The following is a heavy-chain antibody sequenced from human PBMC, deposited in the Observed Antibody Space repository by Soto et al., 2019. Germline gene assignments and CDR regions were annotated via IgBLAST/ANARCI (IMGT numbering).Heavy chain of an antibody. D-gene: IGHD2-2*02. CDR1: GFTFSSYW. J-gene: IGHJ4*02. V-gene: IGHV3-74*01. CDR2: INSDGSST. Sequence: EVQLVESGGGLVQPGGSLRLSCAASGFTFSSYWMHWVRQAPGKGLVWVSRINSDGSSTSYADSVKGRFTISRDNAKNTLYLQMNSLSAEDTAVYYCARVPGGYCSSTSCYTPYFDYWGQGTLVTVSS. CDR3: ARVPGGYCSSTSCYTPYFDY.